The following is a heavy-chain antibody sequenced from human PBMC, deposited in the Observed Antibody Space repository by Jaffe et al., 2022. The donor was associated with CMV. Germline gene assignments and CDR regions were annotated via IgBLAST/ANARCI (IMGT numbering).Heavy chain of an antibody. V-gene: IGHV3-7*01. CDR1: GFTFSSYW. D-gene: IGHD3-22*01. CDR2: IKQDGSEK. Sequence: EVQLVESGGGLVQPGGSLRLSCAASGFTFSSYWLSWVRQPPGKGLEWVANIKQDGSEKYYVDSVKGRFTISRDNAKNSLYLQMNSLRAEDTAVYYCARGVPNYYDSGVNYFNSWGQGILVTVSS. J-gene: IGHJ4*02. CDR3: ARGVPNYYDSGVNYFNS.